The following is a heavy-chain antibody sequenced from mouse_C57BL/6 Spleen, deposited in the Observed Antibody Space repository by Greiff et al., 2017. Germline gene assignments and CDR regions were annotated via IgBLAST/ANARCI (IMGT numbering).Heavy chain of an antibody. CDR2: INPSTGGT. CDR1: GYSFTGYY. D-gene: IGHD4-1*01. V-gene: IGHV1-42*01. Sequence: EVQLQQSGPELVKPGASVKISCKASGYSFTGYYMNWVKQSPEKSLEWIGEINPSTGGTTYNQKFKAKATLTVDKSSSTAYMQLKSLTSEDSAVYYCARRTSGADYWGQGTTLTVSS. J-gene: IGHJ2*01. CDR3: ARRTSGADY.